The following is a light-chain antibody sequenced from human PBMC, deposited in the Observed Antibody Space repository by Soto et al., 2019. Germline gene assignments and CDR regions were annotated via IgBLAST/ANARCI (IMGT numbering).Light chain of an antibody. CDR1: SGDVGSSNL. J-gene: IGLJ1*01. CDR3: CSYAGSSAYV. CDR2: EGS. V-gene: IGLV2-23*01. Sequence: QSVLTQPASVSGSPGQSITISCTGTSGDVGSSNLVSWYQQHPGKAPKLMIYEGSKRPTGVSNRFSGSKSGNTASLTISGLQAEEEADYYCCSYAGSSAYVFGTGTKLTVL.